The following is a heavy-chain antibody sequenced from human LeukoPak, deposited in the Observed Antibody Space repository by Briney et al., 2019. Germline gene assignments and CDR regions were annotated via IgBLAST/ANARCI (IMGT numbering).Heavy chain of an antibody. J-gene: IGHJ6*02. Sequence: GGSLRLSCAASGFTFSSYAMSWVRQAPGKGLEWVSVIYTGTTTYYADSVKGRFTISRDDSKNTVYLQMNSLRAEDSAVYYCTRDPPETAGYGMDVWGPGTTVTVSS. D-gene: IGHD5-24*01. CDR1: GFTFSSYA. V-gene: IGHV3-66*01. CDR3: TRDPPETAGYGMDV. CDR2: IYTGTTT.